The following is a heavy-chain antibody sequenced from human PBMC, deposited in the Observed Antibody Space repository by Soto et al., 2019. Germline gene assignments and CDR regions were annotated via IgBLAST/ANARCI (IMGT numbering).Heavy chain of an antibody. D-gene: IGHD3-10*01. CDR2: IYYSGST. CDR3: ARGLLNNWFDP. V-gene: IGHV4-30-4*01. CDR1: GGSISSGDYY. Sequence: SETLSLTCTVSGGSISSGDYYWSWIRQPPGKGLEWIGYIYYSGSTYYNPPLKSRVTISVDTSKNQFSLKLSSVTAADTAVYYCARGLLNNWFDPWGQGTLVTVSS. J-gene: IGHJ5*02.